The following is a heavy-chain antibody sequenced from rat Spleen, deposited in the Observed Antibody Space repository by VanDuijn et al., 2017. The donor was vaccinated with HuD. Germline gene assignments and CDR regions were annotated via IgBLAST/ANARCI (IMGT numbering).Heavy chain of an antibody. V-gene: IGHV2S8*01. J-gene: IGHJ2*01. CDR2: ISSGGST. Sequence: QVQLKESGPGQVQPSQTLSLTCTVSGFSLTSNGVSWVRQPPGKGLEWIATISSGGSTYFNSVLKSRLSISRDTSKSQVFLKMNSLQTEDTATYYCARDWTGPFDYWGQGVMVTVSS. D-gene: IGHD4-2*01. CDR3: ARDWTGPFDY. CDR1: GFSLTSNG.